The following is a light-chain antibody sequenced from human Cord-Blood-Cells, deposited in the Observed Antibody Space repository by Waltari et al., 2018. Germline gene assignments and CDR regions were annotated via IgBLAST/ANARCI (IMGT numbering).Light chain of an antibody. CDR3: QQYYSYPLT. CDR2: AAS. CDR1: QGISSY. Sequence: LSASTGDRVTITCRASQGISSYLAWYQQKPGKAPKLLIYAASTLQSGVPSRFSGSGSGTDFTLTISCLQSEDFATYYCQQYYSYPLTFGGGTKVEIK. V-gene: IGKV1-8*01. J-gene: IGKJ4*01.